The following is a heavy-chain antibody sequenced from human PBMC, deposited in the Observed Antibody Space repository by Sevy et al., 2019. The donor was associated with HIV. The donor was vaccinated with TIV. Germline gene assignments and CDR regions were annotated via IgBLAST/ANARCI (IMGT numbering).Heavy chain of an antibody. CDR1: GGSISSYY. CDR2: IYYSGST. D-gene: IGHD1-1*01. Sequence: SETLSLTCTVSGGSISSYYWSWIRQPPGKGLEWIGYIYYSGSTNYNPSLKSRVTISVDTSKNQFSLKLSSVTAAETAVSYCSAPRRDRYNQSDYWGQGTLVTVSS. J-gene: IGHJ4*02. CDR3: SAPRRDRYNQSDY. V-gene: IGHV4-59*01.